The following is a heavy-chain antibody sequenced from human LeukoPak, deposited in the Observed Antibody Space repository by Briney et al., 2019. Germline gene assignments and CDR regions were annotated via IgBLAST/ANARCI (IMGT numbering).Heavy chain of an antibody. CDR1: GYTFTSYY. CDR3: ARETPPHPIDY. V-gene: IGHV1-46*01. J-gene: IGHJ4*02. Sequence: ASVKVSCKASGYTFTSYYMHWVRQAPGQGLEWMGTINPSGGSTSYAQKFQGRVTMTRDTSTSTVYMELSSLRSEDTAVYYCARETPPHPIDYWGQGTLVTVSS. CDR2: INPSGGST.